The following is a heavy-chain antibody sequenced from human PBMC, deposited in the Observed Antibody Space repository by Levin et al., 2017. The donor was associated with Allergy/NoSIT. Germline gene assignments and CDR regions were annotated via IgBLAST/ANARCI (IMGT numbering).Heavy chain of an antibody. J-gene: IGHJ3*02. CDR3: AKCSGYCSSTSCCDAFDI. CDR1: GFTFSSYA. CDR2: ISGSGGST. V-gene: IGHV3-23*01. D-gene: IGHD2-2*03. Sequence: GGSLRLSCAASGFTFSSYAMSWVRQAPGKGLEWVSAISGSGGSTYYADSVKGRFTISRDNSKNTLYLQMNSLRAEDTAVYYCAKCSGYCSSTSCCDAFDIWGQGTMVTVSS.